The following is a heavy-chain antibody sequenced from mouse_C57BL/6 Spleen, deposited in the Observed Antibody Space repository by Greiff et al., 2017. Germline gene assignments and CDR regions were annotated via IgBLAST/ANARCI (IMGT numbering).Heavy chain of an antibody. CDR1: GFTFSDYG. J-gene: IGHJ4*01. V-gene: IGHV5-15*01. Sequence: EVKLMESGGGLVQPGGSLKLSCAASGFTFSDYGMAWVRQAPRKGPEWVAFISNLAYSIYYADTVTGRFTISRENAKNTLYLEMSSLRSEDTAMYYCARQGYYGSSYEAMDYWGQGTSVTVSS. CDR2: ISNLAYSI. CDR3: ARQGYYGSSYEAMDY. D-gene: IGHD1-1*01.